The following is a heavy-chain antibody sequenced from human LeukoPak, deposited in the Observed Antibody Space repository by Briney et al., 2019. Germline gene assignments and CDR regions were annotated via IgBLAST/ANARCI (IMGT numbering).Heavy chain of an antibody. J-gene: IGHJ5*02. V-gene: IGHV1-8*02. Sequence: SVTVSCKASGYTFSSDDINWVRQPPPQGLEWMGWGNPKNCNTGYTQKFLGRVTMTRNTSIITAYMEFSGLRAEDTGVCYCVRGRGFLGGAPRQVWFDRWGQGTPVTVSS. CDR2: GNPKNCNT. CDR3: VRGRGFLGGAPRQVWFDR. CDR1: GYTFSSDD. D-gene: IGHD3-10*01.